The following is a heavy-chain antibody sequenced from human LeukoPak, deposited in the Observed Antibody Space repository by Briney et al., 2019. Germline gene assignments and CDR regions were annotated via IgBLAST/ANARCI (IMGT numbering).Heavy chain of an antibody. CDR2: TYYSVST. V-gene: IGHV4-31*03. CDR3: ARDSSCPLLRSGGSCYYYCGMDV. J-gene: IGHJ6*02. CDR1: GGSISSGGYY. D-gene: IGHD2-15*01. Sequence: SQTLSLTCTLSGGSISSGGYYWSWIRQHPGKGLERIGYTYYSVSTYNNPSPKSRVTISEDTSKKQFSLKLSSVAAADTAVYYCARDSSCPLLRSGGSCYYYCGMDVWGQGTTVTVSS.